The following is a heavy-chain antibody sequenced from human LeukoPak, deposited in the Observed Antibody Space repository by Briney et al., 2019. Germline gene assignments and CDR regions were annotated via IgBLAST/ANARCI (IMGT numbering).Heavy chain of an antibody. Sequence: ASVKVSCKASGYTFTGYYMHWVRQAPGQGLEWMGWINPNSGGTNYAQKFQGRVTMTRDTSISTAYMELSSLRSEEQAVYYCAKQGNWFDPWGQGTLVTVSS. D-gene: IGHD6-13*01. CDR1: GYTFTGYY. V-gene: IGHV1-2*02. J-gene: IGHJ5*02. CDR2: INPNSGGT. CDR3: AKQGNWFDP.